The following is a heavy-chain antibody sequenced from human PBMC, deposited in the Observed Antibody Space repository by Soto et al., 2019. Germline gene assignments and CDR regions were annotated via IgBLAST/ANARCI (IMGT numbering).Heavy chain of an antibody. CDR3: AKGAVTTPLGYYYYYMDV. D-gene: IGHD4-17*01. Sequence: EVQLLESGGGLVQPGGSLRLSCAASGFTFSSYAMSWVRQAPGKGLEWVSAISGSGGSTYYADSVKGRFTISRDNSKNTLYLQMNSLRAEDTAIYYCAKGAVTTPLGYYYYYMDVWGKGTTVTVSS. CDR1: GFTFSSYA. V-gene: IGHV3-23*01. J-gene: IGHJ6*03. CDR2: ISGSGGST.